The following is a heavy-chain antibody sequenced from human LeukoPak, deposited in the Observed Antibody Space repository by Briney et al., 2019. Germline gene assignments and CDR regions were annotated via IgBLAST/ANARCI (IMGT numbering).Heavy chain of an antibody. CDR2: MSPDGNKK. V-gene: IGHV3-30-3*01. CDR1: GFTFSDYN. D-gene: IGHD3-10*01. Sequence: GGSLRLSCAASGFTFSDYNMHWVRQAPGKGLDWVALMSPDGNKKYYADSVKGRFTISRDNSKNTVDLQMNSLRAEDTAVYYCAKDPMVRGATYDYWGQGTLVTVSS. CDR3: AKDPMVRGATYDY. J-gene: IGHJ4*02.